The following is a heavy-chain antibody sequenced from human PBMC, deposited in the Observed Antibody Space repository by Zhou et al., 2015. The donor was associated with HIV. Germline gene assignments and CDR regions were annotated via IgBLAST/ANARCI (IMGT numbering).Heavy chain of an antibody. CDR1: GGTFSSYA. CDR3: AVLGYCSGGSCLPPPTNSDC. CDR2: IIPIFGTA. D-gene: IGHD2-15*01. Sequence: QVQLVQSGAEVKKPGSSVKVSCKASGGTFSSYAISWVRQAPGQGLEWMGGIIPIFGTANYAQKFQGRVTITADESTSTAYMELSSLRSEDTAVYYCAVLGYCSGGSCLPPPTNSDCWGQGTLVTVSS. J-gene: IGHJ1*01. V-gene: IGHV1-69*12.